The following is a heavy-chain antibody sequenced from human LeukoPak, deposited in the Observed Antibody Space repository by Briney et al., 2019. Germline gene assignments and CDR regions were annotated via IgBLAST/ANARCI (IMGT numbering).Heavy chain of an antibody. V-gene: IGHV3-9*01. J-gene: IGHJ4*02. CDR3: AKAITIYREFDY. CDR2: ISWNSGSI. Sequence: PGRSLRLSCAASGFTFDDYAMHWVRQAPGKGLEWVSGISWNSGSIGYADSVKGRFTISRDNAKNSLYLQMNSLRAEDTALYYCAKAITIYREFDYWGQGTLVTVSS. D-gene: IGHD3-3*01. CDR1: GFTFDDYA.